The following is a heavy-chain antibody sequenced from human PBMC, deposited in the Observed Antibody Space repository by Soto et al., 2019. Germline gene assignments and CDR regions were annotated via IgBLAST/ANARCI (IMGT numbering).Heavy chain of an antibody. CDR1: GGSISSYY. V-gene: IGHV4-59*08. CDR3: ARQLGYDILPGYHPLAY. J-gene: IGHJ4*02. D-gene: IGHD3-9*01. Sequence: PSETLSLTCTVSGGSISSYYWSWIRQPPGKGLEWIGYIYYSGSTNYNPSLKSRVTISVDTSKNQFSLKLSSVTAADTAVYYCARQLGYDILPGYHPLAYWGQGTLVTVSS. CDR2: IYYSGST.